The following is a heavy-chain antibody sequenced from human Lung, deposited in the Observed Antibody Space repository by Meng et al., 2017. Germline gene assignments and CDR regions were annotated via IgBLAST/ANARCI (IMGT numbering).Heavy chain of an antibody. CDR2: INHSGST. V-gene: IGHV4-34*01. Sequence: QVQLQQWGAVPLKPSETLSLPCVVSGGSFSDYYWSWIRQPPGKGLEWIGEINHSGSTNYNPSLESRATISVDTSQNNLSLKLSSVTAADSAVYYCARGPTTMAHDFDYWGQGTLVTVSS. J-gene: IGHJ4*02. CDR3: ARGPTTMAHDFDY. D-gene: IGHD4-11*01. CDR1: GGSFSDYY.